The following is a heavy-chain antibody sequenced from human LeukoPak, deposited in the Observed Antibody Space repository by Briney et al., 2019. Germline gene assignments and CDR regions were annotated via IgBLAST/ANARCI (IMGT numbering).Heavy chain of an antibody. CDR2: ISGSGGST. CDR1: GFTFSSYA. D-gene: IGHD4-17*01. V-gene: IGHV3-23*01. J-gene: IGHJ6*02. CDR3: AKSHGDYYYYYGMDV. Sequence: AGGSLRLSCAASGFTFSSYAMSWVRQAPGKGREWVSAISGSGGSTYHADSVKGRFTISRDNSKNTLYLQMNRLRAEDTAVYYCAKSHGDYYYYYGMDVWGQGTTVTVSS.